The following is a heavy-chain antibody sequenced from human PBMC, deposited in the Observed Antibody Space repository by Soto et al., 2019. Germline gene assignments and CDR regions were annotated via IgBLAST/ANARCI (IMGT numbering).Heavy chain of an antibody. CDR3: AKRGIQLRFLEWLSRAPYFDY. CDR2: ISGSGGST. V-gene: IGHV3-23*01. CDR1: GLTFSSYA. J-gene: IGHJ4*02. D-gene: IGHD3-3*01. Sequence: PGGSLRLSCAASGLTFSSYAMSWVRQPPGKGLEWVSAISGSGGSTYYADSVKGRFTISRDNSKNTLYLQMNSLRAEDTAVYYCAKRGIQLRFLEWLSRAPYFDYSGQAPLLTLSS.